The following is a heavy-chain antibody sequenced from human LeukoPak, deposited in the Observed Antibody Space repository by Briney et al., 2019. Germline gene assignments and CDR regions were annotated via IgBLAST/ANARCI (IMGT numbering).Heavy chain of an antibody. V-gene: IGHV3-30*04. Sequence: PGGSLRLSCAASGFTFSSYAMHWVRQAPGKGLEWVAVISYDGSNKYYADSVKGRFTISRDNSKNTLYLQMNSLRAEDTAVYYCARAHRSIAVAGTSLRNWFDPWGQGTLVTVSS. CDR1: GFTFSSYA. CDR2: ISYDGSNK. CDR3: ARAHRSIAVAGTSLRNWFDP. D-gene: IGHD6-19*01. J-gene: IGHJ5*02.